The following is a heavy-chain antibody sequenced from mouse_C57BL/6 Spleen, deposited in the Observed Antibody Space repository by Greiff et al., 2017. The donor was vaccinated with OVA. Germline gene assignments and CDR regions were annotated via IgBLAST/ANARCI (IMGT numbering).Heavy chain of an antibody. CDR1: GFTFSDYG. V-gene: IGHV5-17*01. D-gene: IGHD2-4*01. CDR3: ENYDYDGIH. J-gene: IGHJ4*01. CDR2: ISSGSSTI. Sequence: EVKLVESGVGLVKPGGSLKLSCAASGFTFSDYGMHWVRQAPEKGLEWVAYISSGSSTIYYADTVKGRFTISRDNAKNTLFLQMTSLRSEDTAMYYCENYDYDGIHWGQGTSVTVSS.